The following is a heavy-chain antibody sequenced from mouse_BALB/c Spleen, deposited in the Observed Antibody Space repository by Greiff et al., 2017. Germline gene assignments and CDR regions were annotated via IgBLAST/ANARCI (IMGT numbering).Heavy chain of an antibody. CDR1: GFTFSSYT. V-gene: IGHV5-12-2*01. Sequence: EVQGVESGGGLVQPGGSLKLSCAASGFTFSSYTMSWVRQTPEKRLEWVAYISNGGGSTYYPDTVKGRFTISRDNAKNTLYLQMSSLKSEDTAMYYCARHPLTVVAGYYYAMDYWGQGTSVTVSS. J-gene: IGHJ4*01. D-gene: IGHD1-1*01. CDR2: ISNGGGST. CDR3: ARHPLTVVAGYYYAMDY.